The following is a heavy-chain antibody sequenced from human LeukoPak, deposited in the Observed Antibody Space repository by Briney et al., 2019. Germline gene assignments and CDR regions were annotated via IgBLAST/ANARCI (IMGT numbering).Heavy chain of an antibody. J-gene: IGHJ4*02. D-gene: IGHD3-22*01. CDR2: IYYSGGT. Sequence: SETLSLTCTVSGGSVSSGSYYWSWIRQPPGKTLEWIGHIYYSGGTNYNPSLKSRVTISVDPSRNQFSLKLTSVTAADTAVYYCARGIFYYYGSSGYYHFDYWGQGTLVSVSS. CDR1: GGSVSSGSYY. V-gene: IGHV4-61*01. CDR3: ARGIFYYYGSSGYYHFDY.